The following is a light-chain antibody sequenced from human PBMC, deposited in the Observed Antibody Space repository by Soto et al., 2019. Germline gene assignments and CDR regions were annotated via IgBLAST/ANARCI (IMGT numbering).Light chain of an antibody. CDR1: SSDVGSYNL. Sequence: QSALIQPASVSGSPGHSITISCTGTSSDVGSYNLVSWYQQHPGKAPKLMIYEGSKRPSGVSNRFSGSKSGNTASLTISGLQAEDEADYYCCSYAGSSTLVFGGGTKVTVL. V-gene: IGLV2-23*01. CDR3: CSYAGSSTLV. CDR2: EGS. J-gene: IGLJ2*01.